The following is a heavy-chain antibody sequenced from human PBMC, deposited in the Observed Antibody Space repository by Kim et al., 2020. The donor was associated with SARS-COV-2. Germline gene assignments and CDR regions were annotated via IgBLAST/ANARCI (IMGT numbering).Heavy chain of an antibody. Sequence: SVKVSCKASGGTFSSYAISWVRQAPGQGLEWMGWIIPIFGTANYAQKFQGRVTITADESTSTAYMELSSLRSEDTAVYYCARFYYGSGCYYLFDYWGQGTLVTVSS. CDR2: IIPIFGTA. CDR1: GGTFSSYA. J-gene: IGHJ4*02. V-gene: IGHV1-69*13. D-gene: IGHD3-10*01. CDR3: ARFYYGSGCYYLFDY.